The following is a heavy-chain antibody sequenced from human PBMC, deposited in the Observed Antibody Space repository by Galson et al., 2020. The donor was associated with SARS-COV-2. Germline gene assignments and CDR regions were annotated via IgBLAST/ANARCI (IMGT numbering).Heavy chain of an antibody. J-gene: IGHJ4*02. CDR3: AKDYGDYGGFDY. CDR1: GFTFSSYG. V-gene: IGHV3-30*18. Sequence: QLGESLKISCAASGFTFSSYGMHWVRQAPGKGLEWVAVISYDGSNKYYADSVKGRFTISRDNSKNTLYLQMNSLRAEDTAVYYCAKDYGDYGGFDYWGQGTLVTVYS. D-gene: IGHD4-17*01. CDR2: ISYDGSNK.